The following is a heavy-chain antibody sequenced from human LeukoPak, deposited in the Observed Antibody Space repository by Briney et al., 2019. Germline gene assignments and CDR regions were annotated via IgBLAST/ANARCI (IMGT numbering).Heavy chain of an antibody. Sequence: ASVKVSCKASGYTFTSYGMNWVRQAPGQGLEWMGWINTNTGNPTYAQGFTGRFVFSLDTSVSTAYLQISNLKVEDTAVYYCARRFVARGVEYNWFDPWGQGTLVTVSS. J-gene: IGHJ5*02. V-gene: IGHV7-4-1*02. CDR3: ARRFVARGVEYNWFDP. CDR1: GYTFTSYG. CDR2: INTNTGNP. D-gene: IGHD3-10*01.